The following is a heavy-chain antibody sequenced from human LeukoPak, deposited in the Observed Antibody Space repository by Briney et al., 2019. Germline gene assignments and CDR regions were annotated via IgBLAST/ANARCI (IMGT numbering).Heavy chain of an antibody. Sequence: GGSLRLSCAASGFSVSSNYMSWVRQAPGKGLEWVSVIYSGDSTYNADSVKGRFTISRDSSKNTLYLQMNSLRAEDTAVYYCARFNSGPVSPFVIWGQGTMVTVSS. V-gene: IGHV3-53*01. D-gene: IGHD2/OR15-2a*01. CDR3: ARFNSGPVSPFVI. J-gene: IGHJ3*02. CDR2: IYSGDST. CDR1: GFSVSSNY.